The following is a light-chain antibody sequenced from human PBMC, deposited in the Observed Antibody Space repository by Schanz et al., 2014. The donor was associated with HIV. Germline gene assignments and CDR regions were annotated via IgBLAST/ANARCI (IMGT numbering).Light chain of an antibody. CDR1: QRVSGSY. CDR2: GAS. J-gene: IGKJ4*01. V-gene: IGKV3-20*01. Sequence: EIVLTQSPGTLSLSPGERATLSCRASQRVSGSYLAWCQQKPGQAPRLLLYGASSRATGIPDRFSGSGSETDFTLTISGLEPEDFAVYYCHHYGDSRGTFGGGTEVDIK. CDR3: HHYGDSRGT.